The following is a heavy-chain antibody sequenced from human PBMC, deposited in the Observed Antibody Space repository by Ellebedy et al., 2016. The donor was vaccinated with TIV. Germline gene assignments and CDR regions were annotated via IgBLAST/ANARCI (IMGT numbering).Heavy chain of an antibody. CDR1: GYTFTSYG. CDR3: ARDLGRYFDWSMERYYYYYGMDV. D-gene: IGHD3-9*01. J-gene: IGHJ6*02. V-gene: IGHV1-18*01. Sequence: ASVKVSXXASGYTFTSYGISWVRQAPGQGLEWMGWISAYNGNTNYAQKFQGRVTMTRDTSTSTVYMELSSLRSEDTAVYYCARDLGRYFDWSMERYYYYYGMDVWGQGTTVTVSS. CDR2: ISAYNGNT.